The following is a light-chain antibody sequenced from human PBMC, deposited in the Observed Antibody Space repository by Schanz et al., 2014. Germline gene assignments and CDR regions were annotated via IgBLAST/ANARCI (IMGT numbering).Light chain of an antibody. CDR1: QSVSSN. CDR3: QQYGRLPKT. CDR2: GAS. Sequence: EIVMTQSPATLSVSPGERATLSCRASQSVSSNLAWYQQKPGQAPRLLIYGASTRAIGIPARFSGSGSGTEFTLTISSLQSEDFAVYYCQQYGRLPKTFGQGTKVEIK. J-gene: IGKJ1*01. V-gene: IGKV3-15*01.